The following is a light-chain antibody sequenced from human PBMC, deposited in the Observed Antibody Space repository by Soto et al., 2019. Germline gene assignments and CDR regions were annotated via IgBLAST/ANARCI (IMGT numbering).Light chain of an antibody. J-gene: IGKJ4*01. V-gene: IGKV3-20*01. CDR1: QTIGSGY. CDR2: GAS. Sequence: EIVLPQSPGTLSLSPGERDTISCRASQTIGSGYLAWYQQKPGQAPRLLIYGASSRTTGVPARFTGSGSGTDFTLTISRLEPEDCAVYFCQQYVTSPLTFGRGTKVDIK. CDR3: QQYVTSPLT.